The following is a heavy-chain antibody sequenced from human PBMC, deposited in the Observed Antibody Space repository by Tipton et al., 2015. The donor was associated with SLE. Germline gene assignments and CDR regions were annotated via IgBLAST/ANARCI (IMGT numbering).Heavy chain of an antibody. J-gene: IGHJ4*02. CDR1: GFTVSSNY. D-gene: IGHD2-15*01. CDR2: IYGGGST. Sequence: SLRLSCAASGFTVSSNYMSWVRQAPGKGLEWVSVIYGGGSTNYADSVKGRFSISRDNSKNTLYLQMNSLRAEDTAVYFCAREECSGGSCFDFWGQGPLVTVSS. V-gene: IGHV3-53*05. CDR3: AREECSGGSCFDF.